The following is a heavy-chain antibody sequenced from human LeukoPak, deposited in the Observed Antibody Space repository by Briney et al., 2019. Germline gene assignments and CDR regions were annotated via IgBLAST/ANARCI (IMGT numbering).Heavy chain of an antibody. CDR3: ATAPGDYYDSSGYYYDFLGMDY. Sequence: SETLSLTCTVSGGSISSSSHYWGWIRQPPGKGLEWIGSIYYSGSTYYNPSLKSRVTISVDTSKNQFSLKLSSVTAADTAVHYCATAPGDYYDSSGYYYDFLGMDYWGQGTLVTVSS. CDR1: GGSISSSSHY. D-gene: IGHD3-22*01. J-gene: IGHJ4*02. CDR2: IYYSGST. V-gene: IGHV4-39*01.